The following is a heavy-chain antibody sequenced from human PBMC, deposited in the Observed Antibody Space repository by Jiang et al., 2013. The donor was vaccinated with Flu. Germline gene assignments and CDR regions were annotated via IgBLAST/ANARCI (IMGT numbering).Heavy chain of an antibody. V-gene: IGHV1-69*04. CDR1: GGTFSSYA. J-gene: IGHJ5*02. D-gene: IGHD1-26*01. CDR3: ARGWEGGATSLNWFDP. CDR2: IIPILGIA. Sequence: EVKKPGSSVKVSCKASGGTFSSYAISWVRQAPGQGLEWMGRIIPILGIANYAQKFQGRVTITADKSTSTAYMELSSLRSEDTAVYYCARGWEGGATSLNWFDPWGQGTLVTVSS.